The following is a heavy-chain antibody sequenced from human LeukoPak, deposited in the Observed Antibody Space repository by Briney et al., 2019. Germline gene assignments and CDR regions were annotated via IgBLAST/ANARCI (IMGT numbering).Heavy chain of an antibody. J-gene: IGHJ4*02. D-gene: IGHD5-24*01. Sequence: GGSLRLSCAASGFTFSNYAMSWVGPAPGKGLEWVSAISVSGGSTYYADSVKGRFTISRDNSKNMLYLQMNSLRAEDAAVYYCAKDRRDGYNNYFDYWGQGTLVTVSS. CDR2: ISVSGGST. CDR3: AKDRRDGYNNYFDY. V-gene: IGHV3-23*01. CDR1: GFTFSNYA.